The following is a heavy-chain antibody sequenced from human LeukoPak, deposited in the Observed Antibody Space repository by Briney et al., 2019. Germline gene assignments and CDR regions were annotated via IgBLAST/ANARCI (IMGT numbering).Heavy chain of an antibody. D-gene: IGHD3-16*01. CDR2: INHSGIN. CDR3: AKKKVDVMGNQYYYYYGLDV. CDR1: GGSFSGYS. V-gene: IGHV4-34*01. Sequence: NPSETLSLTCAVYGGSFSGYSLTWIRQPPGKGLEWIGEINHSGINHFNPSLKSRVTISADTSKKQVFLNLSSVTAADTAVYYCAKKKVDVMGNQYYYYYGLDVWGQGTTVTVSS. J-gene: IGHJ6*02.